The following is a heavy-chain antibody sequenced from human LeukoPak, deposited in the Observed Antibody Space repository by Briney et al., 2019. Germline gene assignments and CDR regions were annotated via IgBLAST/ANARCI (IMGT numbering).Heavy chain of an antibody. CDR3: AKEQTSSGYFDY. J-gene: IGHJ4*02. V-gene: IGHV3-23*01. CDR1: GFTSGDYV. CDR2: ISGNGGRT. D-gene: IGHD3-10*01. Sequence: PGGSLRLSCTVSGFTSGDYVMNWVRQAPGKGLEWVAAISGNGGRTYYRDSVKGRFTISRDNPKNTLYLLMNSLSAEDTALYYCAKEQTSSGYFDYWGQGTLVTVSS.